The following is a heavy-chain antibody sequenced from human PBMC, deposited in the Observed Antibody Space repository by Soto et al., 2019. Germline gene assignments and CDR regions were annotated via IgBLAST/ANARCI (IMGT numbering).Heavy chain of an antibody. CDR2: INHSGST. D-gene: IGHD2-2*01. CDR3: ARRGQLLSFDY. V-gene: IGHV4-34*01. Sequence: QVQLQQWGAGLLKPSETLSLTCAVYGGSFSGYYWSWIRQPPGKGLEWIGEINHSGSTNYNPSLKSRVTISVDTSKNQFSLKLSSVTAADTAVYYCARRGQLLSFDYWGQGTLVTVSS. CDR1: GGSFSGYY. J-gene: IGHJ4*02.